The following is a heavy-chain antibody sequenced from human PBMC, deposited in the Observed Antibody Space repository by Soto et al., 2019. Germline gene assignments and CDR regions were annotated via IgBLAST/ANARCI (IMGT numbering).Heavy chain of an antibody. CDR2: INTYNGNT. Sequence: QVQLVQSGAEVKNPGASVKVSCKTSGYIFTNYGIGWARQAPGQGLEWMGWINTYNGNTNYAQNLQGRLTLTTDTSTSTAYIELRSLRSNDTAIYYCAMVDVYVTPSPQDVWGQGTTVNVSS. V-gene: IGHV1-18*01. CDR1: GYIFTNYG. J-gene: IGHJ6*02. D-gene: IGHD3-16*01. CDR3: AMVDVYVTPSPQDV.